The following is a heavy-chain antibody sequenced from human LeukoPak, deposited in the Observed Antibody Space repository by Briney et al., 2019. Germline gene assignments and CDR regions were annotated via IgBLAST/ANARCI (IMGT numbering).Heavy chain of an antibody. V-gene: IGHV3-7*03. J-gene: IGHJ3*02. CDR2: KKEDGSEK. CDR1: GFPFSSNW. CDR3: ARDYPPYYYDSSGYFDAFDI. Sequence: GGSLRLSCAASGFPFSSNWMGWVRQAPGKGLEWVANKKEDGSEKHYVDSVKGRFIISRDNAKNSLYLQMNSLRAEDTAVYYCARDYPPYYYDSSGYFDAFDIWGQGTMVTVSS. D-gene: IGHD3-22*01.